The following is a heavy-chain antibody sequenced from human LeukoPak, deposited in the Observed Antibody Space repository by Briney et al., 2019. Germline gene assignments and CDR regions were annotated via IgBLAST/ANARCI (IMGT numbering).Heavy chain of an antibody. CDR3: ARDPGVAVAGSVSAFDI. V-gene: IGHV3-21*01. D-gene: IGHD6-19*01. Sequence: GGSLRLSCAASGFTFSSHSMNWVRQAPGKGLEWVSSISTSGRYIYYADSVKGRFTISRDNAKNSLYLQMNSLRAEDTAVYYCARDPGVAVAGSVSAFDIWGQGTMVTVSS. J-gene: IGHJ3*02. CDR1: GFTFSSHS. CDR2: ISTSGRYI.